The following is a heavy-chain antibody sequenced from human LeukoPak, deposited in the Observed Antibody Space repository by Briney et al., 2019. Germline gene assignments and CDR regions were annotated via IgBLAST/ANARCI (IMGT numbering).Heavy chain of an antibody. Sequence: GGSLRLSCAASGFTFSIYWRSWVRQAPGKGLEWVANIKQDGSEKYYVESVKGRFTSSRDNANNSLYLQMNSLRAEDTAVYYCARGGDYLDFWGQGTLVTVSS. CDR3: ARGGDYLDF. J-gene: IGHJ4*02. CDR2: IKQDGSEK. V-gene: IGHV3-7*05. CDR1: GFTFSIYW.